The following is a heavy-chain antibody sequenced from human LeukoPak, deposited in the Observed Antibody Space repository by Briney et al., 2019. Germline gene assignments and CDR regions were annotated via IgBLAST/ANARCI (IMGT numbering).Heavy chain of an antibody. D-gene: IGHD2-21*01. V-gene: IGHV3-21*01. J-gene: IGHJ6*02. CDR2: ISSSCSYI. CDR3: ARDYSSGYYYYGMEV. CDR1: GFTFSSYS. Sequence: GGSLRLSCAASGFTFSSYSMNWVRQAPGKGLEWVSSISSSCSYIYYADSVKGRFTISRDNAKNSLYLQMNSLRAEDTAVYYCARDYSSGYYYYGMEVWGQGPTVTVSS.